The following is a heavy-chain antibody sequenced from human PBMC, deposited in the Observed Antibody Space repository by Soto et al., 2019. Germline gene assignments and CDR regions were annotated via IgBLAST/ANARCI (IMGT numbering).Heavy chain of an antibody. CDR3: ARDLIVVVPAAIQGSDYYYYGMDV. Sequence: PSETLSLTCTVSGGSVSSGSYYWSWIRQPPGEGLEWIGYIYYSGSTNYNPTLKSRVTISVDTSKNQFSLKLSSVTAADPAVYYCARDLIVVVPAAIQGSDYYYYGMDVWGQGTTVTVS. D-gene: IGHD2-2*02. CDR1: GGSVSSGSYY. V-gene: IGHV4-61*01. CDR2: IYYSGST. J-gene: IGHJ6*02.